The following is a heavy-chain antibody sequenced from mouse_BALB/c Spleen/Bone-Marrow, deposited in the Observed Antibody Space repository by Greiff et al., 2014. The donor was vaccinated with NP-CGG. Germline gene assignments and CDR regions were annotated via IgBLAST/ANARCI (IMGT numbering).Heavy chain of an antibody. CDR3: ARDGNTLYGLDY. CDR1: GYSFTGHS. Sequence: VQLQQSGPELVKPGGSMKISCKASGYSFTGHSMNWVKQSHGKNLEWIGLINPYNGGTSYNQKFKGKATLTVDKSSSTAYMEALSLTSEDSAVYYCARDGNTLYGLDYWGQGTSVTVSS. J-gene: IGHJ4*01. CDR2: INPYNGGT. V-gene: IGHV1-18*01. D-gene: IGHD2-1*01.